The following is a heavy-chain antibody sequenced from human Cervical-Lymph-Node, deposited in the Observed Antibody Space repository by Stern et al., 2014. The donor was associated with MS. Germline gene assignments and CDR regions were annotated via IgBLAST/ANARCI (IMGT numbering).Heavy chain of an antibody. J-gene: IGHJ4*02. CDR2: INADNGNT. CDR3: ASSSSRSSPGTFGS. V-gene: IGHV1-3*01. D-gene: IGHD6-6*01. CDR1: GDTFSKNA. Sequence: QVQLGQSGAEVKKPGASVKVSCKASGDTFSKNAVNWVRQAPGQRLEWMGWINADNGNTKYSQKFQGRVSITRDTSATTVYVELSSLTSEDTAVYYCASSSSRSSPGTFGSWGQGTLVTVS.